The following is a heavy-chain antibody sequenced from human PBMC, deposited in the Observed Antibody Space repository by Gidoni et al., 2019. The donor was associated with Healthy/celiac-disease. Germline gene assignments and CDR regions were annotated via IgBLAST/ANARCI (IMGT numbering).Heavy chain of an antibody. CDR2: ISGSGGST. J-gene: IGHJ4*02. D-gene: IGHD3-22*01. CDR3: AKDLPSTDPYYYDSSGRGGLDY. CDR1: GFPLSSSA. Sequence: EVQLLESGGGLVQPGGSLRLSCAASGFPLSSSAMRWVRQAPGKGLEWVSAISGSGGSTYYADSVKGRFTISRDNSKNTLYLQMNSLRAEDTAVYYCAKDLPSTDPYYYDSSGRGGLDYWGQGTLVTVSS. V-gene: IGHV3-23*01.